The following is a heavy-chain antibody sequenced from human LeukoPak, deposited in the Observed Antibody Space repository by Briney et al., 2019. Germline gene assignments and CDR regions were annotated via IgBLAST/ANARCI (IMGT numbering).Heavy chain of an antibody. Sequence: SETLSLTCTVSGYSISSGYYWGWIRQPPGKGLEWIGYIYHSGSTYYNPSLKSRVTISVDRSKNQFSLKLSSVTAADTAVYYCARASSSWSSYYFDYWGQGTLVTVSS. CDR1: GYSISSGYY. D-gene: IGHD6-13*01. CDR3: ARASSSWSSYYFDY. J-gene: IGHJ4*02. CDR2: IYHSGST. V-gene: IGHV4-38-2*02.